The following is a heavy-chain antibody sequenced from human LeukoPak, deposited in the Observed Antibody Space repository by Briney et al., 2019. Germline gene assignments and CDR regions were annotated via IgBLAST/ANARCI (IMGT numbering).Heavy chain of an antibody. D-gene: IGHD3-16*01. CDR2: VHPGDSHT. Sequence: GASLKISCWASGYTFDNYWIAWVRQPPGNGLDWIGIVHPGDSHTRYSPSFQGQVTISADKSTSTAYLQWSSLKASDTGIYYCARLYTRLTKSTWGRFDPWGQGTLVTVSS. V-gene: IGHV5-51*01. J-gene: IGHJ5*02. CDR3: ARLYTRLTKSTWGRFDP. CDR1: GYTFDNYW.